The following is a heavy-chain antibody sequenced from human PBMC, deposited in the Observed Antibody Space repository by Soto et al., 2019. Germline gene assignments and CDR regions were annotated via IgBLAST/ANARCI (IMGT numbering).Heavy chain of an antibody. V-gene: IGHV4-39*01. J-gene: IGHJ4*02. CDR3: ARGRGGVVY. D-gene: IGHD3-16*01. CDR2: IHHTGST. Sequence: SETLSLTCTVSGFSIGSSGYYWGWVRQPPGTGLEWIASIHHTGSTYYNPSLRSRVTISVDTSKSQFSLRLSSVTAADTAVYYCARGRGGVVYWGQGTLVTVSS. CDR1: GFSIGSSGYY.